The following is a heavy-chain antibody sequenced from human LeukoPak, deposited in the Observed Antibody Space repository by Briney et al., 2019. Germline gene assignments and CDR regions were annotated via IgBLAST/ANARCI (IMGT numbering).Heavy chain of an antibody. CDR3: ARNFGY. CDR2: IYDSGGT. CDR1: GASSGNW. J-gene: IGHJ4*02. V-gene: IGHV4-4*02. Sequence: SETLSLTCAVSGASSGNWWSRVRQPPGRGLEWIGEIYDSGGTNYNPSLKSRVTISVDKSKNQFSLKMTSVTAADTGIYYCARNFGYWGQGILVTVSS.